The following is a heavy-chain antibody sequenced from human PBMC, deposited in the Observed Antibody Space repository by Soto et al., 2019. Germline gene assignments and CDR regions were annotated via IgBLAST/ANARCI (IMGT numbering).Heavy chain of an antibody. CDR1: GGSFSGYY. V-gene: IGHV4-34*01. CDR2: INHSGST. J-gene: IGHJ4*02. D-gene: IGHD1-26*01. Sequence: QVQLQQWGAGLLKPSETLSLTCAVYGGSFSGYYWSWIRQPPGKGLEWIGEINHSGSTNYNPSLKSRVTISVDTSKNQFSLKLSSVTAADTAVYYCARRGSSGSYYRYWGQGTLVTVSS. CDR3: ARRGSSGSYYRY.